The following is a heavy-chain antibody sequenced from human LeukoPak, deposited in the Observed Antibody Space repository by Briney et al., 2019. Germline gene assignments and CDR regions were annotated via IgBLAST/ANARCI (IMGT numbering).Heavy chain of an antibody. CDR1: GDSISSSSFY. CDR3: ARDDCSSTSCLHHYYYYYGMDV. V-gene: IGHV4-39*02. CDR2: IYYTGLT. J-gene: IGHJ6*02. Sequence: SETLSLTCTVSGDSISSSSFYWGWIRQPPGKGLEWIGSIYYTGLTYYNPSLKSRVTISIDTSKNQFSLKLSSVTDTAVYYCARDDCSSTSCLHHYYYYYGMDVWGQGTTVTVSS. D-gene: IGHD2-2*01.